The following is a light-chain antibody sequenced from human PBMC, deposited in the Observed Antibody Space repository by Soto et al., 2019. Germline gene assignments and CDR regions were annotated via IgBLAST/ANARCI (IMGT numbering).Light chain of an antibody. Sequence: QSALTQPASVSGSPGQSITISCTGTRSDVGGYNYVSWYQQHPGKAPKLMIYDVSNRPSGVSNRFSGSKSGNTASLTISGLQAEDEDDYYCSSSTSSSTPHVVFGGGTKVTVL. V-gene: IGLV2-14*01. J-gene: IGLJ2*01. CDR2: DVS. CDR3: SSSTSSSTPHVV. CDR1: RSDVGGYNY.